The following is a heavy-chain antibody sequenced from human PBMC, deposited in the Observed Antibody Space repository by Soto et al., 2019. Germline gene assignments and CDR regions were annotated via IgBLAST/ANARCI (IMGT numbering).Heavy chain of an antibody. Sequence: QVQLVESGGGVVQPGRSLRLSCAASGFTFSSYGMHWVRQAPGKGLEWVAVIWYDGSNKYYADSVKGRFTISRDNSKNTLYLQMNSLRAEDTAVYYCAREIRSSSGYPGIDYWGQGTLVTVSS. J-gene: IGHJ4*02. D-gene: IGHD3-22*01. CDR1: GFTFSSYG. CDR2: IWYDGSNK. CDR3: AREIRSSSGYPGIDY. V-gene: IGHV3-33*01.